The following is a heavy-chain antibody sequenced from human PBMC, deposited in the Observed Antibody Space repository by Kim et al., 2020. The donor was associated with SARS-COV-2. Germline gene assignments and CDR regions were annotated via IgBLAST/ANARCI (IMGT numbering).Heavy chain of an antibody. CDR3: AKDPDGYTDLYYFDY. J-gene: IGHJ4*02. CDR2: ISWNSGSI. Sequence: GGSLRLSCAASGFTFDDYAMHWVRQAPGKGLEWVSGISWNSGSIGYADSVKGRFTISRDNAKNSLYLQMNSLRAEDTALYYCAKDPDGYTDLYYFDYWGQGTLVTVSS. CDR1: GFTFDDYA. V-gene: IGHV3-9*01. D-gene: IGHD5-12*01.